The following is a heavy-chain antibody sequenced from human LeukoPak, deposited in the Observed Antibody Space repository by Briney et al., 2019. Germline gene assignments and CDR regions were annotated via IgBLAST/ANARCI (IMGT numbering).Heavy chain of an antibody. CDR2: INPNSGGT. J-gene: IGHJ6*03. Sequence: GASVKVSCKASGYTFTSYAMNWVRQAPGQGLEWMGWINPNSGGTNYAQKFQGRVTMTRDTSISTAYMELSRLRSDDTAVYYCARVTIFGVVMTDYYYMDVWGKGTTVTVSS. V-gene: IGHV1-2*02. D-gene: IGHD3-3*01. CDR3: ARVTIFGVVMTDYYYMDV. CDR1: GYTFTSYA.